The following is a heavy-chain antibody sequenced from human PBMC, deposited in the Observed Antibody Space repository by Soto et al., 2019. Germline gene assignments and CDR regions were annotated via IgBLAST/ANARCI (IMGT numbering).Heavy chain of an antibody. Sequence: QITLKESGPTLVKPTQTLTLTCTFSGFSLSTSGVGVGWIRQPPGKALEWLALIYWDDDKRYSPSLKSRLTITKDTSKNQVVLTMTNMDPVDTATYYCALTADYGDYIGGWLDPWVQGTLVTVSS. CDR1: GFSLSTSGVG. V-gene: IGHV2-5*02. D-gene: IGHD4-17*01. CDR3: ALTADYGDYIGGWLDP. CDR2: IYWDDDK. J-gene: IGHJ5*02.